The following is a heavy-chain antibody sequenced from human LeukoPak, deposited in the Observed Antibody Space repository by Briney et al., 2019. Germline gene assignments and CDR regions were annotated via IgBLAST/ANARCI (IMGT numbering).Heavy chain of an antibody. V-gene: IGHV4-61*02. CDR1: GGSISSSSYY. J-gene: IGHJ6*03. Sequence: PSETLSLTCTVSGGSISSSSYYWSWIRQPAGKGLEWIGRIYTSGSTNYNPSLKSRVTMSVDTSKNQFSLKLSSVTAAGTAVYYCARSSLRRRSPYYYDSSGYRGNYYYYHMDVWGKGTTVTVSS. D-gene: IGHD3-22*01. CDR3: ARSSLRRRSPYYYDSSGYRGNYYYYHMDV. CDR2: IYTSGST.